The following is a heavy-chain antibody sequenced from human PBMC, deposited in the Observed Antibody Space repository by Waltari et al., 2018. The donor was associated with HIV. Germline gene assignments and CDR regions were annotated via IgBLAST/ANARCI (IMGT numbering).Heavy chain of an antibody. CDR1: GGSISSSSYF. J-gene: IGHJ1*01. CDR3: ARGPRGEQWLAY. Sequence: QLQLQESGPGLVQPSETPSLTCTVSGGSISSSSYFWGWLRKSPGQGLDWTGSSFYKGSANVNRAHNSRTTLSVDTSMNQVDLELNSGTSADTAVYYCARGPRGEQWLAYWGQGTLVTVSS. CDR2: SFYKGSA. V-gene: IGHV4-39*01. D-gene: IGHD6-19*01.